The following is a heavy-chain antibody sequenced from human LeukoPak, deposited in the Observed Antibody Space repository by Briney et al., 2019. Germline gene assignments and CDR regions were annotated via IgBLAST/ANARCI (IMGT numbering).Heavy chain of an antibody. J-gene: IGHJ6*03. V-gene: IGHV4-38-2*02. CDR3: ARGEPLSQGGWLQFQHYYYMDV. CDR2: IYHSGST. CDR1: GYSISSGYY. D-gene: IGHD5-24*01. Sequence: SETLSLTCTVSGYSISSGYYWGWIRQPPGKGLEWIGSIYHSGSTYYNPSLKSRVTISVDTSKNQFSLKLSSVTAADTAVYYCARGEPLSQGGWLQFQHYYYMDVWGKGTTVTVSS.